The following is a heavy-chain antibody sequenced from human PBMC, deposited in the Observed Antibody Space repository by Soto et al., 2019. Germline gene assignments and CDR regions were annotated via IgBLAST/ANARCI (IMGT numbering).Heavy chain of an antibody. CDR1: GASISSGRSY. V-gene: IGHV4-31*03. CDR2: MFYSGST. J-gene: IGHJ4*02. CDR3: ARDNGYDHFGS. Sequence: SETLSLTCTVSGASISSGRSYRSWIRQHPGKGLEWIGYMFYSGSTYYHPSLKSRVNISADTSKNQFSLRLTSVTPADTAVYYCARDNGYDHFGSWGQGTLVTVSS. D-gene: IGHD5-12*01.